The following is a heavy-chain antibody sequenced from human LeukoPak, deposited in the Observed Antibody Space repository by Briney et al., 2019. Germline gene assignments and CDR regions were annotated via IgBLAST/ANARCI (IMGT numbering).Heavy chain of an antibody. CDR2: IYTSGST. D-gene: IGHD6-13*01. Sequence: SQTLSLTCTVSGGSISSGSYYWSWIRQPAGKGLEWIGRIYTSGSTNYNPSLKSRVTISVDTSKNQFSLKLSSVTAADTAVYYCARIYSSSWFLNWFDPWGQGTLVTVSS. V-gene: IGHV4-61*02. CDR1: GGSISSGSYY. J-gene: IGHJ5*02. CDR3: ARIYSSSWFLNWFDP.